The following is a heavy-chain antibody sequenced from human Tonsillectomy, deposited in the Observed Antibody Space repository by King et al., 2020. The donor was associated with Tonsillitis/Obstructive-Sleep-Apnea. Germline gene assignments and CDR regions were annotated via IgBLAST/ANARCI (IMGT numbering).Heavy chain of an antibody. CDR2: ISGSGGST. CDR1: GFTFNSYA. Sequence: QLVQSGGGLVQPGGSLRLSCAASGFTFNSYAMSWVRQAPGKGLEWVSAISGSGGSTYYADSMKGRFTISRDNSKNTLYLQMNSLRAEDTAVYYCAKEGAGVVVPAAMPYWYFDLWGRGTLVTVSS. V-gene: IGHV3-23*04. CDR3: AKEGAGVVVPAAMPYWYFDL. D-gene: IGHD2-2*01. J-gene: IGHJ2*01.